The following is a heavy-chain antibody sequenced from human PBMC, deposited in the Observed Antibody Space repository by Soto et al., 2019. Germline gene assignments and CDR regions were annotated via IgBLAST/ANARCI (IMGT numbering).Heavy chain of an antibody. CDR1: GFSLSTSGVG. V-gene: IGHV2-5*02. CDR2: IYWDDDK. D-gene: IGHD3-22*01. Sequence: SGPTLVNPTQTLTLTCTFSGFSLSTSGVGVGWIRQPPGKALEWLALIYWDDDKRYSPSLKSRLTITKDTSKNQVALTMTNMDPVDTATYYCAHSLIGYYYDSSGSNWFDPWGQGTLVTVSS. J-gene: IGHJ5*02. CDR3: AHSLIGYYYDSSGSNWFDP.